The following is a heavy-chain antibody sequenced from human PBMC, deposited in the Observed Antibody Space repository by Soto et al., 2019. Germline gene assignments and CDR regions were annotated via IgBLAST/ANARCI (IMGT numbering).Heavy chain of an antibody. V-gene: IGHV3-30*18. CDR3: AKSRRVTFGTSFDY. CDR2: ISYDGSNK. D-gene: IGHD3-16*01. J-gene: IGHJ4*02. Sequence: QVQLVESGGGVVQPGRSLRLSCAASGFTFSSYGMHWVRQAPGKGLEWVAVISYDGSNKYYADSVKGRFTISRDNSKNTLYLQMNSLRAEDTAVDYCAKSRRVTFGTSFDYWGQGTLVTVSS. CDR1: GFTFSSYG.